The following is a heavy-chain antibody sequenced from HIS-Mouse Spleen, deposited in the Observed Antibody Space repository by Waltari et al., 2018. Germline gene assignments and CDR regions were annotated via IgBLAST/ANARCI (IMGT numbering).Heavy chain of an antibody. CDR1: GFTFSSYA. CDR2: ISGMGGRT. J-gene: IGHJ4*02. V-gene: IGHV3-23*01. D-gene: IGHD6-13*01. CDR3: AKSDSSSWIFDY. Sequence: EVQLLESGGGLVQPGGSLRLSCAASGFTFSSYAMSWVRQAPGKGLEGGSAISGMGGRTYYADSVKGRFTISRDNSKNTLYLQMNSLRAEDTAVYYCAKSDSSSWIFDYWGQGTLVTVSS.